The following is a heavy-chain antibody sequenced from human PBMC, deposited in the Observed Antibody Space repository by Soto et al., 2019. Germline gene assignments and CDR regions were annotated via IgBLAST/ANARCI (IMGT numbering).Heavy chain of an antibody. J-gene: IGHJ4*02. V-gene: IGHV3-30-3*01. CDR2: ISYHGNNK. CDR1: GFTFSNYA. Sequence: QVQLVESGGGVVQPGRSLRLSCAASGFTFSNYAMHWVRQAPGKGLEWVAVISYHGNNKYYADSVKGRFTISRDNSKNTLYLQMNSLRAEDTAVYYCARDPVLSYDFWSGWYFDYWGQGTLVTVSS. D-gene: IGHD3-3*01. CDR3: ARDPVLSYDFWSGWYFDY.